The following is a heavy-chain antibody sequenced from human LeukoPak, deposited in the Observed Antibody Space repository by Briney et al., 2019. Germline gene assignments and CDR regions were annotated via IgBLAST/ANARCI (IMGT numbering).Heavy chain of an antibody. CDR1: GYTFTSYD. Sequence: ASVKVSCKASGYTFTSYDINWVRQATGQGLEWMGWMNPNSGNTGPAQKSQGRVTMTRNTSISTAYMELSSLRSEDTAVYYWARGWTGYCSSTSCYSGSFGFDYWGQGTLVTVSS. J-gene: IGHJ4*02. D-gene: IGHD2-2*02. CDR3: ARGWTGYCSSTSCYSGSFGFDY. CDR2: MNPNSGNT. V-gene: IGHV1-8*01.